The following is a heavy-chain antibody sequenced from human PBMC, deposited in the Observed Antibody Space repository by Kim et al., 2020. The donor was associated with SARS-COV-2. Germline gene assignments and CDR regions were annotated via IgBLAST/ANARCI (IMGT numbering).Heavy chain of an antibody. V-gene: IGHV5-10-1*01. CDR2: IDPSDSYT. CDR1: GYSFTSYW. CDR3: ARLDVGGYYYYGMDV. J-gene: IGHJ6*02. D-gene: IGHD3-16*01. Sequence: GESLKISCKGSGYSFTSYWISWVRQMPGKGLEWMGRIDPSDSYTNYSPSFQGHVTISADKSISTAYLQWSSLKASDTAMYYCARLDVGGYYYYGMDVWGQGTTVTVSS.